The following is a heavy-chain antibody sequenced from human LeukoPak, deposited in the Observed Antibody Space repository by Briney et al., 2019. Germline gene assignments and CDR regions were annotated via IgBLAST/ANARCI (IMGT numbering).Heavy chain of an antibody. J-gene: IGHJ4*02. Sequence: PSETLSLTCTVSGGSISSYYWSWIRQPAGKGLEWIGRIYTSGSTNYNPSLKSRDTMSVDTSKNQFSLKLSSVTAADTAVYYCARDHTSPPHSSLDYWGQGTLVTVSS. CDR3: ARDHTSPPHSSLDY. D-gene: IGHD5-18*01. CDR1: GGSISSYY. V-gene: IGHV4-4*07. CDR2: IYTSGST.